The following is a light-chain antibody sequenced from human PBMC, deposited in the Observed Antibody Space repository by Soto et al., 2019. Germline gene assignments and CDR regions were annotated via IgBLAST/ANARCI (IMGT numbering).Light chain of an antibody. CDR2: GNT. CDR1: SSNIGAGYD. V-gene: IGLV1-40*01. J-gene: IGLJ3*02. Sequence: QPVLTQPPSVSGAPGQRVTISCTASSSNIGAGYDVHWYQQLPGTAPKLLIYGNTNRPSGVPDRFSGSKSGTSASLAITGLQAEDEADYYCPSYDSSLSAWVFGGRTKLTVL. CDR3: PSYDSSLSAWV.